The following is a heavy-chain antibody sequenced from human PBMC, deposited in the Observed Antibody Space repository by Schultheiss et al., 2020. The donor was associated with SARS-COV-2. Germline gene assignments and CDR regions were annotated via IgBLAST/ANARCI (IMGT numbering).Heavy chain of an antibody. CDR2: IYYSGST. J-gene: IGHJ4*02. CDR1: GGSISSGDYY. Sequence: SQTLSLTCPVSGGSISSGDYYWSWIRQPPGKGLEWIGYIYYSGSTYYNPSLKSRVTISVDTSKNQFSLKLSSVTAADTAVYYCARGYDSSGPTGYYFDYWGQGTLVTVSS. V-gene: IGHV4-30-4*01. CDR3: ARGYDSSGPTGYYFDY. D-gene: IGHD3-22*01.